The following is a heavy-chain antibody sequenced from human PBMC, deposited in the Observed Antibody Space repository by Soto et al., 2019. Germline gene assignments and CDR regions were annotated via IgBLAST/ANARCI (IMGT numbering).Heavy chain of an antibody. D-gene: IGHD3-3*02. Sequence: PGGSLRLSCAASRFTFSTYSMNWVRRAPGKGLEWVSYISSSSSTIYYADTVKGRFTISRDNAKNSLYLQMNSLRDEDTAVYYCAKERSGGILIQLRIRFDVWGQGTLVTVSS. CDR2: ISSSSSTI. CDR1: RFTFSTYS. CDR3: AKERSGGILIQLRIRFDV. V-gene: IGHV3-48*02. J-gene: IGHJ4*02.